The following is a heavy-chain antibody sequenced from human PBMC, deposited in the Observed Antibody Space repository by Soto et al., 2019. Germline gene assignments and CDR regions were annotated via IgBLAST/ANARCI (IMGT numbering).Heavy chain of an antibody. D-gene: IGHD2-2*01. CDR2: ISSSSSYI. CDR1: GFTFSSYS. J-gene: IGHJ4*02. CDR3: ATGGGDIVVVPAAIEWAVFDY. Sequence: EVQLVESGGGLVKPGGSLRLSCAASGFTFSSYSMNWVRQAPGKGLEWVSSISSSSSYIYYADSVKGRFTISRDNAKNSLYLQMNSLRAEDTAVYYCATGGGDIVVVPAAIEWAVFDYWDQGTLVTVSS. V-gene: IGHV3-21*01.